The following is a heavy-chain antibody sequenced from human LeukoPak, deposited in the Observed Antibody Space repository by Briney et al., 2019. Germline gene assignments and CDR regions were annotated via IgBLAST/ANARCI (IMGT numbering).Heavy chain of an antibody. V-gene: IGHV3-48*03. CDR1: GFTFSSYE. D-gene: IGHD3-22*01. Sequence: GGSLRLSCAASGFTFSSYEMNGVPHAPGEGREWVSYISTSGSSIYYADSVKGRFTISRDNPKNSLYLQMNSLRAEDTAVYYCARDGRWINYYDGSSPVWGQGTLVTVSS. CDR3: ARDGRWINYYDGSSPV. J-gene: IGHJ4*02. CDR2: ISTSGSSI.